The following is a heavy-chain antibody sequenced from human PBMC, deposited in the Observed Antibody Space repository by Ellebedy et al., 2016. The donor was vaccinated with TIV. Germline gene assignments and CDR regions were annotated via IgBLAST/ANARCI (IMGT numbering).Heavy chain of an antibody. V-gene: IGHV4-39*01. CDR2: VYYSGSP. D-gene: IGHD2-21*02. CDR3: ARTDPWQPIDD. CDR1: GGSLSSTRYY. Sequence: MPSETLSLTCSVSGGSLSSTRYYRAWIRQPPGKGLEYIWSVYYSGSPYYSPSFKSRVTLSADPSKNQFSLNLRTATAADTAVYYCARTDPWQPIDDWGQGILVSVSS. J-gene: IGHJ4*02.